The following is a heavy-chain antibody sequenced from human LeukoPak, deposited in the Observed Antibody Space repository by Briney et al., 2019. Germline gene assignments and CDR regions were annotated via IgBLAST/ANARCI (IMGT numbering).Heavy chain of an antibody. CDR1: GFSVSSNY. Sequence: GGSLRLSCAASGFSVSSNYMSWVRQVPGKGLEWVSVIYSDDTTYYADSVKGRFTISRDNPKNTVYLQMNSLRAEDTAVYYCARDGYDIFSGHYVGAYWGQGTLVTVSS. D-gene: IGHD3-9*01. CDR3: ARDGYDIFSGHYVGAY. J-gene: IGHJ4*02. V-gene: IGHV3-66*01. CDR2: IYSDDTT.